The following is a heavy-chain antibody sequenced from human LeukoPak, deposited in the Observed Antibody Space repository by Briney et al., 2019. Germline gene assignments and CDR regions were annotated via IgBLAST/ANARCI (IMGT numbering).Heavy chain of an antibody. J-gene: IGHJ5*02. CDR3: ARRSYDFWSGDYNWFDP. Sequence: ASVKVSCKASGYTFTSYGISWVRQPPGQGLEWMGWISAYNGNTNYAQKLQGRVTMTTDTSTSTAYMELRSLRSDDTAVYYCARRSYDFWSGDYNWFDPWGQGTLVSVSS. D-gene: IGHD3-3*01. CDR1: GYTFTSYG. V-gene: IGHV1-18*01. CDR2: ISAYNGNT.